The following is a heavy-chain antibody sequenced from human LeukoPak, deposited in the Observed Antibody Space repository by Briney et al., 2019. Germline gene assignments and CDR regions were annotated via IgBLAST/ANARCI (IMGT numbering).Heavy chain of an antibody. Sequence: ASVKVSCKASGYTFTGYYMHWVRQAPGQGLEWMGWINPNSGGTNYAQKFQGRVTMTRDTSISTAYMELSRLRSDDTAVYYCARGPPRVMITFGGVIPPSFDYWGQGTLVTVSS. J-gene: IGHJ4*02. CDR3: ARGPPRVMITFGGVIPPSFDY. CDR2: INPNSGGT. D-gene: IGHD3-16*02. CDR1: GYTFTGYY. V-gene: IGHV1-2*02.